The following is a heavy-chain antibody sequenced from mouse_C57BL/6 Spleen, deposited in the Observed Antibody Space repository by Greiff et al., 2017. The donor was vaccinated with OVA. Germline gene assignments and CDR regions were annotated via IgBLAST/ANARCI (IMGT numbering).Heavy chain of an antibody. CDR2: ISGGSSTI. J-gene: IGHJ2*01. CDR1: GFTFSDYG. CDR3: ARPDYYGSSYDY. Sequence: EVMLVESGGGLVKPGGSLKLSCAASGFTFSDYGMHWVRQAPEKGLEWVAYISGGSSTIYYADTVKGRFTISRDNAKNTLFLQMTSLRSEDTAMYYCARPDYYGSSYDYWGQGTTLTVSS. V-gene: IGHV5-17*01. D-gene: IGHD1-1*01.